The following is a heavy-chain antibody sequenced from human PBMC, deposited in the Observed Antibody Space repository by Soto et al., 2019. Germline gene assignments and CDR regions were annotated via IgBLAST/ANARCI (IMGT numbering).Heavy chain of an antibody. V-gene: IGHV4-38-2*01. CDR3: AKYDSSGWFDP. CDR2: IYQSGST. Sequence: PSETLSLTCAVSGYSIRSGDYWGWIRQPPGKGLELIGYIYQSGSTYYNPSLKSRVTISLDTSKKQFPLRLSSVTAADTAVYSCAKYDSSGWFDPCGQRTLVTVSS. CDR1: GYSIRSGDY. J-gene: IGHJ5*02. D-gene: IGHD3-22*01.